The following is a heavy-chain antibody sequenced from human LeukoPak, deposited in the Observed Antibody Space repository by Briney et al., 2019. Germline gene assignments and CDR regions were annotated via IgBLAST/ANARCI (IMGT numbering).Heavy chain of an antibody. D-gene: IGHD3-3*01. Sequence: PGGSLRLSCAASGFTFSGSAMHWVRQASGKGLEWVGRIRSKANSYATAYAASVKGRFTISRDDSKNTAYLQMNSLKTEDTAVYYRTRHCTEGSTYDFWSGIGNNGMDVWGQGTTVTVSS. CDR2: IRSKANSYAT. V-gene: IGHV3-73*01. CDR3: TRHCTEGSTYDFWSGIGNNGMDV. CDR1: GFTFSGSA. J-gene: IGHJ6*02.